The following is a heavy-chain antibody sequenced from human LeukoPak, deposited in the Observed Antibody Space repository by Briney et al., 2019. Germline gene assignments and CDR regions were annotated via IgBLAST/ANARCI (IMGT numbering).Heavy chain of an antibody. D-gene: IGHD6-19*01. CDR1: GFTFSSYG. V-gene: IGHV3-33*01. Sequence: GGSLRLSCAASGFTFSSYGMHWVRQAPGKGLEWVAVIWYDGSNKYYADSVKGRFTISRDNSKNTLYLQMNSLRAEDTAVYYCARAEPWLEIDYWGQGTLVTVSS. CDR2: IWYDGSNK. CDR3: ARAEPWLEIDY. J-gene: IGHJ4*02.